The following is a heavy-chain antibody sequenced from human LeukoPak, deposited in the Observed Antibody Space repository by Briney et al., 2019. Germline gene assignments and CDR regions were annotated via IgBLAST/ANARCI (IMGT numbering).Heavy chain of an antibody. Sequence: GGSLRLSCAASGFTFSRYWMSWVRQAPGKGLEWVANIKLDGSEKNYVDSVKGRFTISRDNTKNSLYLQMNSLRAEDTAVFYCARDQYDTWSRRGNFDSWGQGTLVIVSS. CDR1: GFTFSRYW. V-gene: IGHV3-7*03. CDR3: ARDQYDTWSRRGNFDS. D-gene: IGHD3/OR15-3a*01. CDR2: IKLDGSEK. J-gene: IGHJ4*02.